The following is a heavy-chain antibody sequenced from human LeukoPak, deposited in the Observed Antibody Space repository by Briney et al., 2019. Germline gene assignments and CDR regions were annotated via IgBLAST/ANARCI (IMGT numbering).Heavy chain of an antibody. CDR2: VSTSGNT. CDR3: ARAIVLPYYVDS. J-gene: IGHJ4*02. V-gene: IGHV4-61*02. Sequence: SETLSLTCTVSGGSSSSGSFNWSWIRQPAGKGLEWIGRVSTSGNTMYNPSLKSRVTISIDPSRDQFSLNLNSVTAADTAVYFCARAIVLPYYVDSWGQGTLLTVSS. CDR1: GGSSSSGSFN. D-gene: IGHD3-16*02.